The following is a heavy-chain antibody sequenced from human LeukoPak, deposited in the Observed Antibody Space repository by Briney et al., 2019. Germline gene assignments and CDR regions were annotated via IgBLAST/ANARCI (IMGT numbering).Heavy chain of an antibody. D-gene: IGHD3-22*01. J-gene: IGHJ6*03. Sequence: GGSLRLSCAASGFTFSSYSMNWVRQAPGKGLEWVSYISSSSTIYYADSVKGRFTISRDNAKNSLYLQMNSLRAEDMAVYYCAREPYYDSSGYRRYHMDVWGKGTTVTVSS. CDR3: AREPYYDSSGYRRYHMDV. CDR2: ISSSSTI. V-gene: IGHV3-48*01. CDR1: GFTFSSYS.